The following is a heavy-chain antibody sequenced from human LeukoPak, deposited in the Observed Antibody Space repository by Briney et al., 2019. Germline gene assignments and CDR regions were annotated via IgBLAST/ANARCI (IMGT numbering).Heavy chain of an antibody. D-gene: IGHD2-15*01. V-gene: IGHV1-46*01. CDR2: INPSGGST. Sequence: ASVKVPCKASGYTFTSYYMHWVRQAPGQGLEWMGIINPSGGSTSYAQKFQGRVTMTRDTSTSTVYMELSSLRSEDTAVYYCASSGRLGNWFDPWGQGTLVTVSS. CDR3: ASSGRLGNWFDP. J-gene: IGHJ5*02. CDR1: GYTFTSYY.